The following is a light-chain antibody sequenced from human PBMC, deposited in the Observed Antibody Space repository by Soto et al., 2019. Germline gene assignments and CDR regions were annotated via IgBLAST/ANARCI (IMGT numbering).Light chain of an antibody. CDR1: SSDVGGYNH. Sequence: QSALTQPASVSGSPGQSITISCTGTSSDVGGYNHVSWYHHPPGKAPKLILFGVSDRPSGVSLRFSGSKSGNTASQTISGLLAEDEGDYFCCSYTSLSTVVFGGGTKLTVL. V-gene: IGLV2-14*01. CDR2: GVS. CDR3: CSYTSLSTVV. J-gene: IGLJ2*01.